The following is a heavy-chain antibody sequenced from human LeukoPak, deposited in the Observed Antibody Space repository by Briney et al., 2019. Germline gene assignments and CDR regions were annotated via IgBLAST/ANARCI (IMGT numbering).Heavy chain of an antibody. CDR2: ISGSGGST. CDR3: AKEMTSRGYFDY. D-gene: IGHD3-10*01. J-gene: IGHJ4*02. CDR1: GFTFSAYA. V-gene: IGHV3-23*01. Sequence: LPGGSLRLSCAASGFTFSAYAMSWVRQAPGKGLEWVSAISGSGGSTYYAGSVKGRFTISRDKSKNTLYLQMNSLRAEDTAVYYCAKEMTSRGYFDYWGQGTLVTVSS.